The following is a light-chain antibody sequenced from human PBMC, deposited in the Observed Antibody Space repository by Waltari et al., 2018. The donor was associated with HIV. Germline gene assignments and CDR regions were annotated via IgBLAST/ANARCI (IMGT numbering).Light chain of an antibody. CDR2: DVS. CDR1: SRDVGGYTY. V-gene: IGLV2-11*01. CDR3: CSYAGDYRGV. Sequence: QSALTHPRSVSGSPGQSVTLSCTGTSRDVGGYTYVSWYQQHPGKAPKLIIYDVSQRPTGVPERFSGSKSGNTASLPISGPQAEDVAEYYCCSYAGDYRGVFGGGTKLTVL. J-gene: IGLJ2*01.